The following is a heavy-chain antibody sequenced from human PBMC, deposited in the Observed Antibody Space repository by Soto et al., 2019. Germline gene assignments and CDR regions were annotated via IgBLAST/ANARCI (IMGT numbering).Heavy chain of an antibody. D-gene: IGHD2-2*01. V-gene: IGHV1-3*01. J-gene: IGHJ6*03. CDR3: ARATRPAAMPYYYYYMDV. Sequence: ASVKVSCKASGYTFTSYAMHWVRQAPGQRLEWMGWINAGNGNTKYSQKFQGRVTITRDTSASTAYMELSSLRSEDTAVYYCARATRPAAMPYYYYYMDVWGKGTKVTVSS. CDR2: INAGNGNT. CDR1: GYTFTSYA.